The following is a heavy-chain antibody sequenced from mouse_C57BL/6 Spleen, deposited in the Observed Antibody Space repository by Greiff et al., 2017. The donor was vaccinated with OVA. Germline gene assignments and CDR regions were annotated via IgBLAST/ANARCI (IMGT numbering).Heavy chain of an antibody. D-gene: IGHD1-1*01. J-gene: IGHJ4*01. CDR1: GFTFSSYG. CDR2: ISSGGSYT. CDR3: ARHEELRY. Sequence: EVKLMESGGDLVKPGGSLKLSCAASGFTFSSYGMSWVRQTPDKRLEWVATISSGGSYTYYPDSVKGRFTISRDNAKNTLYLQMSRLKSEDTAMYYCARHEELRYWGQGTSVTVSS. V-gene: IGHV5-6*01.